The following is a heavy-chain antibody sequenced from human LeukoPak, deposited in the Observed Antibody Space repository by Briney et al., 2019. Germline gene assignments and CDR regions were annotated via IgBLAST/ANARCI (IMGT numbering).Heavy chain of an antibody. Sequence: PGGSLRLSCAASGLIVSSNYMSWVRQAPGKGLEWVSIIYSGGSTYYADSVKGRFTISRDNSKNTLYLQMNSLRAEDTALYYCARHLSGDDIWGQGTMVTVSS. V-gene: IGHV3-53*01. CDR1: GLIVSSNY. J-gene: IGHJ3*02. CDR2: IYSGGST. D-gene: IGHD4-17*01. CDR3: ARHLSGDDI.